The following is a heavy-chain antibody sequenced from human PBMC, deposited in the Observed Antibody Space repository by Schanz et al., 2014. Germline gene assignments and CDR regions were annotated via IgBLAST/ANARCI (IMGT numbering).Heavy chain of an antibody. Sequence: EVQLVESGGGLVKPGDSLRLSCAASGFTFSSYTMKWVRQAPGKGLEWVSSISSTSTYLYYADSVKGRFTISRDSARNPLYLQRSSLRAEDTAVYYCARGRPFLCDYWGQGTLVTVSS. J-gene: IGHJ4*02. CDR1: GFTFSSYT. CDR3: ARGRPFLCDY. CDR2: ISSTSTYL. V-gene: IGHV3-21*01. D-gene: IGHD3-16*01.